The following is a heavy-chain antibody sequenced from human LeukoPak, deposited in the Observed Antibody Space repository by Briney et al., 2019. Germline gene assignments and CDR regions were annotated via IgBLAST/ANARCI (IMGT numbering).Heavy chain of an antibody. CDR3: AASLRYFDWFRDDAFDI. V-gene: IGHV3-66*01. CDR1: GFTVSSNY. CDR2: IYSGGST. D-gene: IGHD3-9*01. Sequence: GGSLRLSCAASGFTVSSNYMSWVRQAQGKGLEWVSVIYSGGSTYYADSVKGRFTISRDNSKNTLYLQMNSLRAEDTAVYYCAASLRYFDWFRDDAFDIWGQGTMVTVSS. J-gene: IGHJ3*02.